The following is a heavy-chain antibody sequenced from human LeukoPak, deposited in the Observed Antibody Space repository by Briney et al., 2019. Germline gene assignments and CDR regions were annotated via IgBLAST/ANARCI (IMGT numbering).Heavy chain of an antibody. V-gene: IGHV3-48*01. CDR3: ARVNRPPRGWFDP. CDR1: GFTFSSYS. CDR2: ISSSSSTI. Sequence: GGSLRLSCAASGFTFSSYSMNWVRQAPGKGLEWVSYISSSSSTIYYADSVKGRFTISRDNAKNSLYLQMNSLRAEDTAVYYCARVNRPPRGWFDPWGQGTLVTASS. D-gene: IGHD1-14*01. J-gene: IGHJ5*02.